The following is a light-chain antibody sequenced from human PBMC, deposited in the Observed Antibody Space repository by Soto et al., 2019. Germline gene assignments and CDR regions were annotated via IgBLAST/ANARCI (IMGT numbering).Light chain of an antibody. CDR3: QQSYGTPIT. J-gene: IGKJ5*01. Sequence: IQMTQSPSSLSASVGDRVTITCRASQSISSYLNWYQQKPGKAPNLLIYVASSLQSEVPSRFSGSGSGTDFTLTITSLQPEDFATYYCQQSYGTPITFGQGTRLENK. CDR2: VAS. V-gene: IGKV1-39*01. CDR1: QSISSY.